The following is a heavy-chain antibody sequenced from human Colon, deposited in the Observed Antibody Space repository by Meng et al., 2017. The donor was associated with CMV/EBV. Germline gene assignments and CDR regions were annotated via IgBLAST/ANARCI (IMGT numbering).Heavy chain of an antibody. Sequence: GESLKISCAASGFTFSTYSMNWVRQAPGKGLEWVSSISYDSGYIYYADSVKGRFTISRDDAKKSLYLQMSSLSAEDTAVYYCVRDNARVQGNIPILVVPQGFDYWGQGTVVTVSS. CDR3: VRDNARVQGNIPILVVPQGFDY. V-gene: IGHV3-21*01. J-gene: IGHJ4*02. D-gene: IGHD3-22*01. CDR2: ISYDSGYI. CDR1: GFTFSTYS.